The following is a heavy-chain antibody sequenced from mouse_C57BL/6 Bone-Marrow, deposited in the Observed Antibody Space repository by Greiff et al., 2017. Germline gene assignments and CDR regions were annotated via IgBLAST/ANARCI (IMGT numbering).Heavy chain of an antibody. CDR2: IDPANGNT. D-gene: IGHD1-1*01. J-gene: IGHJ2*01. CDR1: GFNIKNTY. V-gene: IGHV14-3*01. Sequence: EVKLQESVAELVRPGASVKLSCTASGFNIKNTYMHWVKQRPEQGLEWIGRIDPANGNTKYAPKFQGKATITADTSSNTAYLQLSSLTSEDTAIYYCASDYYGSSYYFDYWGQGTTLTVSS. CDR3: ASDYYGSSYYFDY.